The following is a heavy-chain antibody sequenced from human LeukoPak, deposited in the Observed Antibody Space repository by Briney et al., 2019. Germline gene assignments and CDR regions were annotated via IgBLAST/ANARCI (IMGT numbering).Heavy chain of an antibody. CDR1: GGSINSGSYY. CDR2: IYYSGST. CDR3: AREKDFWSGYYYYYMDV. J-gene: IGHJ6*03. Sequence: SETLSLTCTVSGGSINSGSYYWGWIRQPPGKGLEWIGSIYYSGSTYYNPSLKSRVTISVDTSKNQFSLKLSSVTAADTAVYYCAREKDFWSGYYYYYMDVWAKGPRSPSP. V-gene: IGHV4-39*07. D-gene: IGHD3-3*01.